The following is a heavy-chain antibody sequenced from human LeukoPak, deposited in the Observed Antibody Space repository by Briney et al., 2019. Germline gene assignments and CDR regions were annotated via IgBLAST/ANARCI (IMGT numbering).Heavy chain of an antibody. CDR2: IIPIFGTA. D-gene: IGHD3-10*01. J-gene: IGHJ5*02. CDR3: VRDGEGVAISVNYWFDP. CDR1: GGTFSSYA. V-gene: IGHV1-69*05. Sequence: SVKVSCKASGGTFSSYAISWVRQAPGQGLEWMGGIIPIFGTANYAQKFQGRVTMTRDTSLSTAYMELRSLRSEDTAVYYCVRDGEGVAISVNYWFDPWGQGTLVTVSS.